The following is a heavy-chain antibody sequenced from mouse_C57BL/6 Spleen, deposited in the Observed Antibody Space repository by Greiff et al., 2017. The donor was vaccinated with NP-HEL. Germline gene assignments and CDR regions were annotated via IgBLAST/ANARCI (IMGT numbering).Heavy chain of an antibody. CDR3: ARRLLTTGYFDY. J-gene: IGHJ2*01. CDR2: ISSGGSYT. D-gene: IGHD1-1*01. CDR1: GFTFSSYG. V-gene: IGHV5-6*01. Sequence: EVQVVESGGDLVKPGGSLKLSCAASGFTFSSYGMSWVRQTPDKRLEWVATISSGGSYTYYPDSVKGRFTISRDNAKNTLYLQMSSLKSEDTAMYYCARRLLTTGYFDYWGQGTTLTVSS.